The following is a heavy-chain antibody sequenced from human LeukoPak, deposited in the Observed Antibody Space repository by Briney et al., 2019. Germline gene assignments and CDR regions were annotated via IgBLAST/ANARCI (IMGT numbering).Heavy chain of an antibody. Sequence: GGSLRLSCAASGFTFSSYDMHWVRQATGKGLEWVSAISTAGDTYYPGSVKGRFTISRENAKNSLYLQMNSLRAGDTAVYYCARVSGPMGYYGMDVWGQGTTVTVSS. D-gene: IGHD3-10*01. CDR3: ARVSGPMGYYGMDV. J-gene: IGHJ6*02. V-gene: IGHV3-13*01. CDR1: GFTFSSYD. CDR2: ISTAGDT.